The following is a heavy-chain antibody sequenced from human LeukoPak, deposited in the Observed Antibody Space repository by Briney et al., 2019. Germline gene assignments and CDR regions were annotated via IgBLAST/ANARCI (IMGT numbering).Heavy chain of an antibody. J-gene: IGHJ4*02. CDR3: TRANPLDGGKLYPFDS. CDR1: GFTSSSYW. CDR2: IRPDGRTT. V-gene: IGHV3-74*01. D-gene: IGHD4-23*01. Sequence: GGSLRLSCAPSGFTSSSYWMHWVRLAPGERLVWVSRIRPDGRTTSYADSVEGRFTISRDNAKSTLYLQMNSLRAEDTAIYYCTRANPLDGGKLYPFDSGGQGTLVTVFS.